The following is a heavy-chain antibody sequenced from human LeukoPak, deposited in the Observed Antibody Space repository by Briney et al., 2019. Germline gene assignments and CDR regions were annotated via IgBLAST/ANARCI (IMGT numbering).Heavy chain of an antibody. CDR3: AREGVAAAGTDY. CDR1: SGSISSYY. D-gene: IGHD6-13*01. J-gene: IGHJ4*02. V-gene: IGHV4-59*01. CDR2: IYYSGST. Sequence: SETLSLTCTVSSGSISSYYWSWIRQPPGKGLEWIGYIYYSGSTNYNPSLKSRVTISVDTSKNQFSLKLSSVTAADTAVYYCAREGVAAAGTDYWGQGTLVTVSS.